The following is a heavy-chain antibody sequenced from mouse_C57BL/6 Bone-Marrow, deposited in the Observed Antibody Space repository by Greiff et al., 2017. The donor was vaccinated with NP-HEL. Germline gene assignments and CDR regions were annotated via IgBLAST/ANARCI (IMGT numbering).Heavy chain of an antibody. J-gene: IGHJ2*01. CDR2: IRSKSNNYAT. CDR3: VRQYWGYFDY. Sequence: EVQGVESGGGLVQPKGSLKLSCAASGFSFNTYAMNWVRQAPGKGLEWVARIRSKSNNYATYYADSVKDRFTISRDDSESMLYLQMNNLKTEDTAMYYCVRQYWGYFDYWGQGTTLTVSS. CDR1: GFSFNTYA. V-gene: IGHV10-1*01. D-gene: IGHD4-1*01.